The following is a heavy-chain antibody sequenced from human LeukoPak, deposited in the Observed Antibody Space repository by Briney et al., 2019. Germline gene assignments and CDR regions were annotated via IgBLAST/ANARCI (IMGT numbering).Heavy chain of an antibody. CDR1: GFTFSSYA. Sequence: PGGSLRLSCAASGFTFSSYALNWVRQAPGKGLEWVSSISSSSTYIYYADSVKGRFTISRDAAKNSLYLQMNSLRAEDTAVYYCARGGVIPASMGYAFDIWGPGTMVTVSS. CDR3: ARGGVIPASMGYAFDI. CDR2: ISSSSTYI. V-gene: IGHV3-21*01. J-gene: IGHJ3*02. D-gene: IGHD2-2*01.